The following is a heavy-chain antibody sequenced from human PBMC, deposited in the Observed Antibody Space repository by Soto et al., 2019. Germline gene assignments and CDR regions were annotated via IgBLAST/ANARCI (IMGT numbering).Heavy chain of an antibody. V-gene: IGHV3-21*01. J-gene: IGHJ4*02. CDR2: ISSTSSYI. Sequence: EVQLVESGGGLVKPGGSLRLSCAASGFTFSSYGMNWVLQAPGKGLEWVSSISSTSSYIYYADSVKGRFTISRDNAKNSLYLQMNSLRAEDTAVYYCVSKGDDFWTRDFDYWGQGTLVTVSS. CDR3: VSKGDDFWTRDFDY. CDR1: GFTFSSYG. D-gene: IGHD3-3*01.